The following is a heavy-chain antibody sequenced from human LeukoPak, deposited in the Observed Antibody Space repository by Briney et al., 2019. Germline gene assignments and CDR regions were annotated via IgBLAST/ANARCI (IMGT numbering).Heavy chain of an antibody. CDR3: ARDPHYGDYVV. CDR2: ISGSGSTI. Sequence: PGGSLRLSCAASGFTFSSYEMNWVRQAPGKGLEWVSYISGSGSTIYYADSVKGRFTNSRDNAKNSLYLQMNSLRAEDTAVYYCARDPHYGDYVVWGQGTLVTVSS. CDR1: GFTFSSYE. D-gene: IGHD4-17*01. J-gene: IGHJ4*02. V-gene: IGHV3-48*03.